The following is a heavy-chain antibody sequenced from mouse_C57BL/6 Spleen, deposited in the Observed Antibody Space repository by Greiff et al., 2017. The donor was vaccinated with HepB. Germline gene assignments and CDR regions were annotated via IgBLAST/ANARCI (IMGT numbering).Heavy chain of an antibody. D-gene: IGHD2-4*01. J-gene: IGHJ3*01. CDR2: SRNKANDYTT. V-gene: IGHV7-1*01. Sequence: EVQVVESGGGLVQSGRSLRLSCATSGFTFSDFYMEWVRQAPGKGLEWIAASRNKANDYTTEYSASVKGRFIVSRDTSPSILYLQMNALRAEDTAIYYCARDGDDYDAAWFAYWGQGTLVTVSA. CDR3: ARDGDDYDAAWFAY. CDR1: GFTFSDFY.